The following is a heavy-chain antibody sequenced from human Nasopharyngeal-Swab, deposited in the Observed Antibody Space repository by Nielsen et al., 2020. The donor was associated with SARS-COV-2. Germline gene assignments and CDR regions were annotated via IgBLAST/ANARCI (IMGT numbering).Heavy chain of an antibody. CDR2: IYYSGST. J-gene: IGHJ6*03. V-gene: IGHV4-39*07. CDR1: GGSISSSSYY. CDR3: ARERGRGGIWNYYYHYMDV. Sequence: GSLRLSCTVSGGSISSSSYYWGWLRQPPGKELEWIGSIYYSGSTYYNPSLKSRVTISVDTSKNQFSLKLSSVTAADTAVYYCARERGRGGIWNYYYHYMDVWGKGTTVTVSS. D-gene: IGHD3-10*01.